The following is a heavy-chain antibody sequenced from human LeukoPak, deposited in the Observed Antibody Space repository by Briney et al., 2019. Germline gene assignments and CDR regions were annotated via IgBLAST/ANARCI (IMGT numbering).Heavy chain of an antibody. CDR1: GFAFSSYS. CDR2: ISSSSSYI. V-gene: IGHV3-21*01. Sequence: PGGSLRLSCAASGFAFSSYSMNWVRQAPGKGLEWVSSISSSSSYIYYADSVKGRFTISRDNAKNSLYLQMNSLRAEDTAVYYFARSLPWSSTGFDPWGQGTLVTVSS. J-gene: IGHJ5*02. CDR3: ARSLPWSSTGFDP. D-gene: IGHD2-8*02.